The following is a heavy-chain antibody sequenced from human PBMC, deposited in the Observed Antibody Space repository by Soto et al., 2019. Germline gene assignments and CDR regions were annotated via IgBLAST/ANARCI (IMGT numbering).Heavy chain of an antibody. D-gene: IGHD2-15*01. Sequence: QVQLVQSGAEVKKPGSSVKVSCKASGGTFSSYTISWVRQAPGQGLEWMGRIIPILGIANNAQKFQGRVTITADKSTSTAYMELSSRRSEDTAVYFCARDMGRDCSGGSCYLHDAFDIWGQGTMVTVSS. V-gene: IGHV1-69*08. CDR1: GGTFSSYT. CDR2: IIPILGIA. J-gene: IGHJ3*02. CDR3: ARDMGRDCSGGSCYLHDAFDI.